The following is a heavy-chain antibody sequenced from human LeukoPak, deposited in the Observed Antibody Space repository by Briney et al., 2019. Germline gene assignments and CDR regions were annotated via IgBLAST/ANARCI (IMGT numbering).Heavy chain of an antibody. CDR2: ISVGGGNT. CDR1: GFIFSSYV. D-gene: IGHD2-21*01. Sequence: SGGSLRLSCEASGFIFSSYVMGWVRQAPGKRLEWVSSISVGGGNTFTADSVKGRFTITRENSKNTLYLQMMGLRVEDTAIYYCAKLNLGEMAYFDSWGQGILVTVSS. CDR3: AKLNLGEMAYFDS. J-gene: IGHJ4*02. V-gene: IGHV3-23*01.